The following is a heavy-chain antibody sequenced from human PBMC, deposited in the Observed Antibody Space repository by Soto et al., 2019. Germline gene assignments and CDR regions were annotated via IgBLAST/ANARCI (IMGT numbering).Heavy chain of an antibody. Sequence: GGSLRLSCAASGFTFTSYGMYWVRQAPGKGLEWVAVISSDGRNKYYSDSVKGRFTISRDVSKNTMFLHMDSLSAEDTAVYYCAKEGDFYDISTGYFGSKAYFDHWGQGTLVTVSS. CDR3: AKEGDFYDISTGYFGSKAYFDH. D-gene: IGHD3-9*01. V-gene: IGHV3-30*18. CDR1: GFTFTSYG. J-gene: IGHJ4*02. CDR2: ISSDGRNK.